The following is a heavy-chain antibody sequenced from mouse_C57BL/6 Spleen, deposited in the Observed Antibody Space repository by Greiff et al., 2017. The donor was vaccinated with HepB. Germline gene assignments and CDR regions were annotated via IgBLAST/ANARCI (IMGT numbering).Heavy chain of an antibody. V-gene: IGHV14-4*01. CDR2: IDPENGDT. CDR3: TTGRGFAY. Sequence: EVQLQQSGAELVRPGASVKLSCTASGFNIKDDYMHWVKLRPEQGLEWIGWIDPENGDTEYASKFQGKATITADTSSNTAYLQRSSLTSEDTAVYYCTTGRGFAYWGQGTLVTVSA. CDR1: GFNIKDDY. J-gene: IGHJ3*01.